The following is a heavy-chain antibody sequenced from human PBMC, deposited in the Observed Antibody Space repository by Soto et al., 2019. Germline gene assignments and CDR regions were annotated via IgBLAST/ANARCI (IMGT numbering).Heavy chain of an antibody. Sequence: PGGSLRLSCAASGFIFSSYGMHWVRQAPGKGLEWVAVIWYDGSNTYYADPVKGRFTISRDNSKNTLFLQMNSLRDEDTAVYYCASSAAWGRGTLVTVYS. CDR1: GFIFSSYG. J-gene: IGHJ5*02. V-gene: IGHV3-33*01. CDR2: IWYDGSNT. CDR3: ASSAA. D-gene: IGHD6-19*01.